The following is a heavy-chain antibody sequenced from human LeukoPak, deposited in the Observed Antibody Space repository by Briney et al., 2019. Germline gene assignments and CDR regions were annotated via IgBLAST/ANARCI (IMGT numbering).Heavy chain of an antibody. CDR1: GGSITNTNY. V-gene: IGHV4-4*02. CDR2: VNLQGST. J-gene: IGHJ4*02. Sequence: PSGTLSLTCGVSGGSITNTNYWTWVRPPPGKGLEWIGEVNLQGSTNYNHSLMGRVAISVDTSENHIPLQLASVTAADTAVYYCAREGGPYRPLDDAGQGTLVTVSS. CDR3: AREGGPYRPLDD.